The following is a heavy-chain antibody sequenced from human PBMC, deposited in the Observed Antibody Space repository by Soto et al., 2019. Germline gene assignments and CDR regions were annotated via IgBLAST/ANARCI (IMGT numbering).Heavy chain of an antibody. D-gene: IGHD3-10*01. J-gene: IGHJ4*02. Sequence: SETLSLTCTVSGGSISSYYWSWIRQPPGKGLEWIGYIYYSGSTNYNPSLKSRVTISVDTSKNQFSLKLSSVTAADTAVYYCARHPVGESQREDFDYWGQGTLVTVSS. V-gene: IGHV4-59*08. CDR1: GGSISSYY. CDR2: IYYSGST. CDR3: ARHPVGESQREDFDY.